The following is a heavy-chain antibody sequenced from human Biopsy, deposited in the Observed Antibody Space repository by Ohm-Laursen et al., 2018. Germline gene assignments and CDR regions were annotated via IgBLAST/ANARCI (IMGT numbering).Heavy chain of an antibody. CDR1: GGSVSSNTNY. D-gene: IGHD2-2*02. Sequence: TLSLTCTVSGGSVSSNTNYWAWIRQPPGKGLEWIGSIFYSGIIYYNPSLKSRVTISLDTSKNQFSLKLSSVTAADTAVYYCASMPAAIHEPDYSYYGMHVWGQGTTVTVSS. V-gene: IGHV4-39*07. CDR2: IFYSGII. J-gene: IGHJ6*02. CDR3: ASMPAAIHEPDYSYYGMHV.